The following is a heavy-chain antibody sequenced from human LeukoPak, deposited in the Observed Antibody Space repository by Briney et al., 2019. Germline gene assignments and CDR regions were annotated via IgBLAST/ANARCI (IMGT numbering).Heavy chain of an antibody. CDR2: IKSKTDGGTT. CDR1: GFTFNNAW. D-gene: IGHD3-22*01. V-gene: IGHV3-15*01. J-gene: IGHJ4*02. CDR3: TTIWPDYYDSSGYY. Sequence: GGSLRLSCAASGFTFNNAWMNWVRQAPGKGLEWVGRIKSKTDGGTTDYAAPVKGRFTISRDDSKNMLYLPMNSLKTEDTAVYYCTTIWPDYYDSSGYYWGQGSLVTVSS.